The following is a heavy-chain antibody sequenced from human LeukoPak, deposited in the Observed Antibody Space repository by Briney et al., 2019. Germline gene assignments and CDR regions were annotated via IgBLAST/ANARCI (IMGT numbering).Heavy chain of an antibody. CDR1: GGSFSGYY. J-gene: IGHJ2*01. CDR3: ARGCRSGSSTSCPPNRRYFDL. Sequence: PSETLSLTCAVYGGSFSGYYWSWIRQPPGKGLEWIGEINHSGSINYNPSLKSRVTISVDTSKNQFSLKLSSVTAADTAVYYCARGCRSGSSTSCPPNRRYFDLWGRGTLVTVSS. D-gene: IGHD2-2*01. V-gene: IGHV4-34*01. CDR2: INHSGSI.